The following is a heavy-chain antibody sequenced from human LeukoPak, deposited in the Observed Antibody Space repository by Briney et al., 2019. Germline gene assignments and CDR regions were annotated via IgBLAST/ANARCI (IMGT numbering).Heavy chain of an antibody. CDR2: ISYDGSNK. CDR1: VFTFSSYA. J-gene: IGHJ3*02. D-gene: IGHD2-15*01. Sequence: GRSLRLSCAPSVFTFSSYAMHWVRQAPGKGLEWLTVISYDGSNKYYADSVKARFTISRDNSKNTLYLQMNSLRAEDTAVYYCARDGYCSGGSCYSEISGDAFDIWGQGTMVTVSS. CDR3: ARDGYCSGGSCYSEISGDAFDI. V-gene: IGHV3-30*04.